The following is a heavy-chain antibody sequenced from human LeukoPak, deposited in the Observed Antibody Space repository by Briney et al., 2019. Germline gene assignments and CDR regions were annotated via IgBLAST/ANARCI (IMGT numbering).Heavy chain of an antibody. J-gene: IGHJ4*02. D-gene: IGHD6-13*01. Sequence: GGSLRLSCAASGFTFNSYSMNWVRQSPGKRLEWVSSISSSSSYIHYADSVKGRFTISRDNAKNTLYLQMNSLRAEDTAVYYCARVPSWTPDYWGQGTLVTVSS. CDR1: GFTFNSYS. CDR2: ISSSSSYI. CDR3: ARVPSWTPDY. V-gene: IGHV3-21*01.